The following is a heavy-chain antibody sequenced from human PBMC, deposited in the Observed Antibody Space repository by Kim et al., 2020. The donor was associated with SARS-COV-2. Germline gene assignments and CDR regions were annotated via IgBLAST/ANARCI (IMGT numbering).Heavy chain of an antibody. V-gene: IGHV3-30*01. CDR3: AREAWLRVRCRTYPFYGMDV. J-gene: IGHJ6*02. D-gene: IGHD3-22*01. Sequence: RLTISRDNSKNTLYLQMNSLRAEDTALYYCAREAWLRVRCRTYPFYGMDVWGQGTTVTVSS.